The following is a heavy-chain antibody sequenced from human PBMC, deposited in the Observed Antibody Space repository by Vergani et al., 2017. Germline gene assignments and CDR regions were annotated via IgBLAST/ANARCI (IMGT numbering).Heavy chain of an antibody. V-gene: IGHV4-61*02. CDR1: GGSISSGSYY. D-gene: IGHD3-3*01. J-gene: IGHJ5*02. CDR2: IYTSGSP. Sequence: QVQLQESGPGLVKPSQTLSLTCTVSGGSISSGSYYWSWIQQPAGKGLEWIGRIYTSGSPNYNPSLKSRVTISVDTSKNQFSLKLSSVTAADTAVYYCAREVSGYDFWSGYYRGWFYPWGQGTLVTVSS. CDR3: AREVSGYDFWSGYYRGWFYP.